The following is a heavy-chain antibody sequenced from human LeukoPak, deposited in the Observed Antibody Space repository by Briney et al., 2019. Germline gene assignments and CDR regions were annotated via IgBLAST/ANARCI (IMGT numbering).Heavy chain of an antibody. CDR2: IYSGGET. CDR1: GDSISSSHYY. Sequence: PETLSLTCTISGDSISSSHYYWGWIRQSPGKGLEWIGSIYSGGETHYNPSLNSRVTIFLDTSKNRFSLNLISVTATDTAVYYCVRDYSNFVQGDWGQGTLVTVTS. V-gene: IGHV4-39*02. J-gene: IGHJ4*02. D-gene: IGHD4-11*01. CDR3: VRDYSNFVQGD.